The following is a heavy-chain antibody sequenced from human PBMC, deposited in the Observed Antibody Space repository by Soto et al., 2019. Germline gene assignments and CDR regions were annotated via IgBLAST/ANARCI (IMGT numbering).Heavy chain of an antibody. D-gene: IGHD6-13*01. CDR3: AKDFVWSDSSIAASGTVGDAFDI. V-gene: IGHV3-9*01. J-gene: IGHJ3*02. Sequence: SLRLSCAASGFTFDDYAMHWVRQAPGKGLEWVSGISWNSGSIGYADSVKGRFTISRDNAKNSLYLQMNSLRAEDTALYYCAKDFVWSDSSIAASGTVGDAFDIWGQGTMVTVSS. CDR1: GFTFDDYA. CDR2: ISWNSGSI.